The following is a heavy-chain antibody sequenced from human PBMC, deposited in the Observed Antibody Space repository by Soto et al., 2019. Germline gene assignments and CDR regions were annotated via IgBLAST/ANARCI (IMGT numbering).Heavy chain of an antibody. CDR2: IRAGGHST. Sequence: VQLLESGGGLVQPGGSLRLSCAASGFTFSIYDMSWARQAPGKGLEWVSTIRAGGHSTYYADSVKGRFTLSRDDSKNTVYLQMNGLRVEDTAIYYCAKGAWLDYWGQGTLVTVSS. CDR1: GFTFSIYD. V-gene: IGHV3-23*01. CDR3: AKGAWLDY. J-gene: IGHJ4*02.